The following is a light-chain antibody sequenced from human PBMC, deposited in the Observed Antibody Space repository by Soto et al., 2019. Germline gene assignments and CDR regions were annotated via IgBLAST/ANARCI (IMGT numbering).Light chain of an antibody. J-gene: IGKJ4*01. CDR2: AAS. V-gene: IGKV3-20*01. CDR3: QPDGNSPPT. CDR1: QSVGFTF. Sequence: EIVLTQSPGTLSLSPGERATLSCRASQSVGFTFITWYQQIPGQAPRLLIYAASSSASGIPDMFSGSGSGTDVTHTITTNDPGTLSVYNCQPDGNSPPTFGGGTKVEIK.